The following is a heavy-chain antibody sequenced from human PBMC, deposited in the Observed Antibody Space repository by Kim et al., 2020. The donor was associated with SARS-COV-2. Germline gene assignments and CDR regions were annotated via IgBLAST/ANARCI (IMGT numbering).Heavy chain of an antibody. J-gene: IGHJ4*02. V-gene: IGHV4-31*03. CDR2: IYYSGST. CDR3: ARALGGFTMVRGGEGHFDY. CDR1: GGSISSSGYY. D-gene: IGHD3-10*01. Sequence: SETLSLTCTVSGGSISSSGYYWSWIRQHPGKGLEWIGYIYYSGSTYYNPSLKSRVTISVDTSKNQFSLKLSSVTAADTAVYYCARALGGFTMVRGGEGHFDYWGQGTLVTVSS.